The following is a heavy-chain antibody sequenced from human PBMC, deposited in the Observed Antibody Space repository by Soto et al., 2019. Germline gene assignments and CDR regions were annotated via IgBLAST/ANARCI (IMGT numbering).Heavy chain of an antibody. Sequence: XGSLRLSCVASGVNVSYNAMSLVRQATGKGLQWVSTISGSGDKTYYADSVKGRFTISSDRSKNTLYLQMDSLRADDTAVYYCVRLPGGSAPRPDYWGQGTMVTVSS. J-gene: IGHJ4*02. CDR2: ISGSGDKT. D-gene: IGHD6-6*01. CDR1: GVNVSYNA. V-gene: IGHV3-23*01. CDR3: VRLPGGSAPRPDY.